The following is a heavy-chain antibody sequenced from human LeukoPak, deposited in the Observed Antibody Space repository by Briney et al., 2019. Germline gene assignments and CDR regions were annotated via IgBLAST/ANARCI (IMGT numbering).Heavy chain of an antibody. CDR3: ARGRVAYSAYYFDF. D-gene: IGHD2-15*01. V-gene: IGHV4-59*01. Sequence: SETLSLTCTVSGDSITNYFWCWIRLPPGKGLEWIGYIYYTGNTNYSPFLKSRVTMSVDTSTNQFSLRLPSVTAADTAVYYCARGRVAYSAYYFDFWGRGTLVTVSS. J-gene: IGHJ4*02. CDR1: GDSITNYF. CDR2: IYYTGNT.